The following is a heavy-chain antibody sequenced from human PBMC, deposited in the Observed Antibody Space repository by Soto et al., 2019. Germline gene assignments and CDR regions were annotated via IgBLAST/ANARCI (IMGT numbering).Heavy chain of an antibody. Sequence: QVQLVQSGAEVKKPGSSVKVSCKASGGTFSSYAISWVRQAPGQGLEWMGGIIPIFGTANYAQKFQGRVTITADKSTSTAYMELCSLRSEDTAVYYCARGLGRGGIYYNSRYFDYWGQGTLVTVSS. CDR1: GGTFSSYA. CDR3: ARGLGRGGIYYNSRYFDY. V-gene: IGHV1-69*06. J-gene: IGHJ4*02. D-gene: IGHD1-26*01. CDR2: IIPIFGTA.